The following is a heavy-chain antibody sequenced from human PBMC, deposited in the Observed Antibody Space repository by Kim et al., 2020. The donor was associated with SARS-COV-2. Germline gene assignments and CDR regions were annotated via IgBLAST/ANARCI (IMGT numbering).Heavy chain of an antibody. CDR2: INSDGSTT. CDR1: GFSFRNNW. CDR3: ARGGGSGTFDI. Sequence: GGSLRLSCAGSGFSFRNNWIHWVRQAPGKGLVYVSGINSDGSTTRYADSVKGRFTISRDNAKNTVYLQMNSLRVEDRAVYYCARGGGSGTFDIWGQGTMVTVSS. V-gene: IGHV3-74*01. D-gene: IGHD3-10*01. J-gene: IGHJ3*02.